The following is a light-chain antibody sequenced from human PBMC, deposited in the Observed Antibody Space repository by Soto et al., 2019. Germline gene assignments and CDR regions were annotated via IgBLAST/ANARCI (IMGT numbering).Light chain of an antibody. CDR3: QELNSYPRT. V-gene: IGKV1-9*01. J-gene: IGKJ1*01. CDR1: QGISTY. Sequence: DIPLTQSPSFLSAAVGDRVTITCRASQGISTYLAWYQQKPGKAPKSLIYGASTLQSGVPSRFSGSGSGTEFTLTISSLQPEDVATYYCQELNSYPRTFGQGTKVDI. CDR2: GAS.